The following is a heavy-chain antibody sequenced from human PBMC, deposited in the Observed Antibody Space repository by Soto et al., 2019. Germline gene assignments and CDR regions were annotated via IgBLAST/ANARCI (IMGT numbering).Heavy chain of an antibody. Sequence: QITLKESGPTLVKPTQTLTLTCTFSGFSLSTSGVGVGWIRQPPGKALEWLALIYWDDDKRYSPSLKSRLTITKDSSKNQEVLTITNMDPVDTATYYCAHRSHGIAAARGAFDIWGQGTMVTVSS. CDR1: GFSLSTSGVG. CDR3: AHRSHGIAAARGAFDI. D-gene: IGHD6-13*01. J-gene: IGHJ3*02. V-gene: IGHV2-5*02. CDR2: IYWDDDK.